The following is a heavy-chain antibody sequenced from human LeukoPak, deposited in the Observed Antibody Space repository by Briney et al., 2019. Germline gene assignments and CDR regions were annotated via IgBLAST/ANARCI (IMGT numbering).Heavy chain of an antibody. Sequence: GGSLRLSCVASGFSFSSYALSWARQSPGKGLEWVSSISARGSNTYYGYSVKGRFTISRDNSKNTLYLQMNSLRGDDTAVYYCAKDNGCEFDYWGQGTLVTVSS. CDR1: GFSFSSYA. CDR3: AKDNGCEFDY. D-gene: IGHD5-12*01. CDR2: ISARGSNT. J-gene: IGHJ4*02. V-gene: IGHV3-23*01.